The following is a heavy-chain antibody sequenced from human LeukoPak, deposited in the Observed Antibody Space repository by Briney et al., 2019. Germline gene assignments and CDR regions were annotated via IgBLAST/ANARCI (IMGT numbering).Heavy chain of an antibody. Sequence: GGSLRLSCAASGFTFSSYAMHWVRQAPGKGLEWVAVISYDGSNKFYADSVKGRFTLSRDNSKNTLYLQMNSLRIEDTAAYYCGRGSVGFGELNYWGQGTLVTVSS. CDR2: ISYDGSNK. CDR3: GRGSVGFGELNY. J-gene: IGHJ4*02. V-gene: IGHV3-30-3*01. D-gene: IGHD3-10*01. CDR1: GFTFSSYA.